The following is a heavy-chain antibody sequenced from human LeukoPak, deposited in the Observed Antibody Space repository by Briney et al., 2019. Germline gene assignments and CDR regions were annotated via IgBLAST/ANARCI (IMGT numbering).Heavy chain of an antibody. CDR2: INLNSGGT. J-gene: IGHJ5*02. Sequence: ASVKVSRKASGYTFTGYYMHWVRQAPGQGGEGMGWINLNSGGTNSAQKLQGRVTLTRDTSTSTAYMELSRLRCADTAAYYCSRDSGGSDSGSYYGFDPSGQRALGTVS. V-gene: IGHV1-2*02. D-gene: IGHD3-10*01. CDR3: SRDSGGSDSGSYYGFDP. CDR1: GYTFTGYY.